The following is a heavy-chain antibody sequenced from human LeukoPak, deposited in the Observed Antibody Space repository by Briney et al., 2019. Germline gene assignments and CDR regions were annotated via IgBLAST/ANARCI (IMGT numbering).Heavy chain of an antibody. V-gene: IGHV4-59*01. D-gene: IGHD6-19*01. Sequence: SETLSLTCTVSGGSITNYYWTWIRQPPGKGLEWIGYISYRGNTNYNPSLKSRVTISVDGSKSQFSLNLSSVTAADTAVYYCARESSSAAAFDVWGQGTMVTVSS. J-gene: IGHJ3*01. CDR1: GGSITNYY. CDR3: ARESSSAAAFDV. CDR2: ISYRGNT.